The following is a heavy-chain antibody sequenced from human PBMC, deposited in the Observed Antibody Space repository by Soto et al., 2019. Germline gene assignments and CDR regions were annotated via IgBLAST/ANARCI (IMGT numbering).Heavy chain of an antibody. D-gene: IGHD5-18*01. CDR1: GFSFSSQA. CDR3: ARDIYSYGSVGTPDI. J-gene: IGHJ3*02. Sequence: QEQLMESGGGVVQPGRSLRLSCVASGFSFSSQAMHWVRQAPGKGLEWVAAISNDGNRQLYADSVKDRFTISRDNSRNTLDLQMNNQRTEDTGVYFCARDIYSYGSVGTPDIWGQGTMVTVSS. CDR2: ISNDGNRQ. V-gene: IGHV3-30-3*01.